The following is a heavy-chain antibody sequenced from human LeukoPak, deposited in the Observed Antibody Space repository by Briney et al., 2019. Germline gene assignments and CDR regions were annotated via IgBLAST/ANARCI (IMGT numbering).Heavy chain of an antibody. D-gene: IGHD3-10*01. CDR2: IYYSGST. Sequence: SDTLSLTCAVSGYSISSSNWWGWIRQPPGKGLEWIGYIYYSGSTNYNPSLKSRVTMSVDTSKNQFSLKLSSVTAANTAVYYCARDMGSALSEFDYWGQGTLVTVSS. V-gene: IGHV4-28*03. CDR1: GYSISSSNW. J-gene: IGHJ4*02. CDR3: ARDMGSALSEFDY.